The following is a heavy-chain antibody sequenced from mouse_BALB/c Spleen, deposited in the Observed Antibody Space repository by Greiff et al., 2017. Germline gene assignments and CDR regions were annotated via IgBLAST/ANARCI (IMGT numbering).Heavy chain of an antibody. V-gene: IGHV3-6*02. CDR3: ARKGGDYGDFDY. CDR1: GYSITSGYY. Sequence: EVKLLESGPGLVKPSQSLSLTCSVTGYSITSGYYWNWIRQFPGNKLEWMGYISYDGSNNYNPSLKNRISITRDTSKNQFFLKLNSVTTEDTATYYCARKGGDYGDFDYWGQGTTLTVSS. D-gene: IGHD2-4*01. CDR2: ISYDGSN. J-gene: IGHJ2*01.